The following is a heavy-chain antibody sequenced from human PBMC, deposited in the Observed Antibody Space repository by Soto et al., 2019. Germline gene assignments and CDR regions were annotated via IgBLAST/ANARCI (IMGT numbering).Heavy chain of an antibody. CDR2: NSSSSSYI. J-gene: IGHJ6*02. CDR3: ASLAFGITGTDYYYYGMDV. V-gene: IGHV3-21*01. CDR1: GFTFSSYS. Sequence: GWSLKLSCAASGFTFSSYSMNWVRQTPRKEMEWVSSNSSSSSYIYYADSVKGRFTISRDNAKNSLYLQMNSLRSEDTAVYYCASLAFGITGTDYYYYGMDVWGQGTTVTVSS. D-gene: IGHD1-20*01.